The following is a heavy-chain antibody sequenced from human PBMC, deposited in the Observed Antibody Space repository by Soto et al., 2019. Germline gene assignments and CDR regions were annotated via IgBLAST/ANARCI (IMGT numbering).Heavy chain of an antibody. CDR2: ISGSGGST. CDR1: GFTFSSYA. CDR3: AKYHSIAVAGTGFDY. V-gene: IGHV3-23*01. D-gene: IGHD6-19*01. J-gene: IGHJ4*02. Sequence: EVQLLESGGGLVQPGGSLRLSCEASGFTFSSYAMSWVRQAPGKGLDWVSAISGSGGSTYYADSVKGRFTISRDNSKNTLYLQMNSLRAEDTAVYYCAKYHSIAVAGTGFDYWGQGTLVTVSS.